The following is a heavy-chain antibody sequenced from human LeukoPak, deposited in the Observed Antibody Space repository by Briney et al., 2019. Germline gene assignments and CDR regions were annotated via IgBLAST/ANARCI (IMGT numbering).Heavy chain of an antibody. D-gene: IGHD5-18*01. CDR3: ARDWRAMNAFDV. Sequence: GGSLRLSCAASGFTFSSYWMHWVRQVPGKGPVWVSHINTDGSGTTYADSVKGRFTISRDNAKNTLYPQMNSLRAEDTAVYYCARDWRAMNAFDVWGQGTMVTVSS. J-gene: IGHJ3*01. CDR2: INTDGSGT. CDR1: GFTFSSYW. V-gene: IGHV3-74*01.